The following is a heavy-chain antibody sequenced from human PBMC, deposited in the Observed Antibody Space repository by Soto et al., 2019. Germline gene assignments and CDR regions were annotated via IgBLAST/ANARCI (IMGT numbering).Heavy chain of an antibody. V-gene: IGHV4-39*01. CDR2: IYYSGST. D-gene: IGHD3-22*01. CDR1: GGSISTSSYY. CDR3: ARDYDSSGDY. J-gene: IGHJ4*02. Sequence: PSETLSLTCTVSGGSISTSSYYWGWIRQPPGKGLEWIGSIYYSGSTYYNPSLKSRVTISVDTSKNQFSLKLSSLTAADTAVYYCARDYDSSGDYWGQGTLVTVSS.